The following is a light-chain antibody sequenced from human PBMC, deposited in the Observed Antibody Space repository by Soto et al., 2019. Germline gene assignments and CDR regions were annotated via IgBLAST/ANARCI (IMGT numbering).Light chain of an antibody. V-gene: IGLV2-14*01. J-gene: IGLJ2*01. CDR2: EVS. CDR3: SSYKSSGTLL. Sequence: QSVLTQPASVSGSPGRSITISCTGTSSDVGGYELVSWYQQHPGKAPKLMIYEVSNRPLGVSNRFSGSKSGNTASLTISGLQAEDEADYYCSSYKSSGTLLFGGGTKLTVL. CDR1: SSDVGGYEL.